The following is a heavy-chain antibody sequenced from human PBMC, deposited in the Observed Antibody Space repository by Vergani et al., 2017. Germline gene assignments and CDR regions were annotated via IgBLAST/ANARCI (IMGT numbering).Heavy chain of an antibody. Sequence: EVQVLESGGGLVQPGGSLRLSCAASGFTFNSYGMSWVRQAPGKGLEWVSASSGSGVSTYYADSVKGRFTISRDNSKNTLYLEMNRLNVDDTAIYYCGKTQGTVVGTWWFDPWGQGTPVTVSS. J-gene: IGHJ5*02. D-gene: IGHD1-7*01. CDR2: SSGSGVST. V-gene: IGHV3-23*01. CDR3: GKTQGTVVGTWWFDP. CDR1: GFTFNSYG.